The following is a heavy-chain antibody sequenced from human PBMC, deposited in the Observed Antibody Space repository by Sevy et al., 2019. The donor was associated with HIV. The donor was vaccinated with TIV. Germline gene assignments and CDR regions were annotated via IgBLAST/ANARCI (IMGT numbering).Heavy chain of an antibody. Sequence: GGSLRLSCAASGFTFSSYAIHWVRQAPGKGLEWVAVISYDGSNKYYADSVKGRFTISRDNSKNTLCLQMNSLRPEDTAVYYCARDYYYGSGSYYPPLPDYWGQGTLVTVSS. CDR3: ARDYYYGSGSYYPPLPDY. D-gene: IGHD3-10*01. J-gene: IGHJ4*02. CDR1: GFTFSSYA. CDR2: ISYDGSNK. V-gene: IGHV3-30-3*01.